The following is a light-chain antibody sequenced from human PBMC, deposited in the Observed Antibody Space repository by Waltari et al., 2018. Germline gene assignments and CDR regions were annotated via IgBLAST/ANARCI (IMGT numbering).Light chain of an antibody. CDR2: EVT. CDR1: SSDVGDY. J-gene: IGLJ2*01. Sequence: QSALTQPPSASGSPGQSVTISCTGTSSDVGDYVSWYQQHPGKAPKLMISEVTKRPSGVPDRFSGSKSGNTASLTVSGLQAEDEADYYCSSYAGSSNLVFGGGTKLTVL. V-gene: IGLV2-8*01. CDR3: SSYAGSSNLV.